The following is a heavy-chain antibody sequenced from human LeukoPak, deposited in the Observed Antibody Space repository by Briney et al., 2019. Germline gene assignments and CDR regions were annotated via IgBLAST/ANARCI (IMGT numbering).Heavy chain of an antibody. V-gene: IGHV3-23*01. CDR1: GFTFSSNA. CDR2: IIASGGST. D-gene: IGHD2-15*01. Sequence: GGSLRLSCAASGFTFSSNAMIWVRQAPGKGLEWVSAIIASGGSTYYADSVKGRFTISRDNSKNTLFLQMNSLRAEDTAVYYCARDQGEGWFYYYYYMDVWGKGTTVTISS. J-gene: IGHJ6*03. CDR3: ARDQGEGWFYYYYYMDV.